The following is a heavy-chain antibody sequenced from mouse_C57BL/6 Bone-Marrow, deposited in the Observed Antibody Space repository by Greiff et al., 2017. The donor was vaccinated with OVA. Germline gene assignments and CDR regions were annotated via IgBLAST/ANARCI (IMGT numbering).Heavy chain of an antibody. Sequence: EVQLQQSGAELVRPGASVKLSCTASGFNIKDDYMHWVKQRPEQGLEWIGWIDPENGDTEYASKFQGKATITEDTSSNTAYLQLSSLAEDDAAVYYCTSYGNFDYWGQGTTLTVSS. CDR1: GFNIKDDY. CDR3: TSYGNFDY. CDR2: IDPENGDT. J-gene: IGHJ2*01. V-gene: IGHV14-4*01. D-gene: IGHD2-1*01.